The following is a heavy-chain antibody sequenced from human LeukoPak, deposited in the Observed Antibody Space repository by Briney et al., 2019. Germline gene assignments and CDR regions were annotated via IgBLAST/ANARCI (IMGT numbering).Heavy chain of an antibody. V-gene: IGHV1-69*05. J-gene: IGHJ3*02. Sequence: ASVKVSCKASGGTFSSYAISWVRQAHGQGLEWMGGIIPIFGTANYAQKFQGRVTITTDESTSTAYMELSSLRSEDTAVYYCASPQPGIQLWGPGAFDIWGQGTMVTVSS. CDR3: ASPQPGIQLWGPGAFDI. CDR2: IIPIFGTA. D-gene: IGHD5-18*01. CDR1: GGTFSSYA.